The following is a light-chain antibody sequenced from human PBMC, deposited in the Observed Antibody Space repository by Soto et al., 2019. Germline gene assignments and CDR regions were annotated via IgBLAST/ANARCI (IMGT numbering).Light chain of an antibody. CDR1: PGIGSW. Sequence: DIQMTQSPSFVSASIGDRVTITCRASPGIGSWLAWYQQVPGRAPRLLIFPASPFQSGVSSRFRGSGAGTDVTLTITNLQPEDFATYFCLQANNFPVTFGEGTKVEMK. J-gene: IGKJ4*01. V-gene: IGKV1-12*01. CDR3: LQANNFPVT. CDR2: PAS.